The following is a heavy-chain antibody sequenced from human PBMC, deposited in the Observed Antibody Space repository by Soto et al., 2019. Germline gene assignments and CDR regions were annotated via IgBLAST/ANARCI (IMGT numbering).Heavy chain of an antibody. Sequence: PGGSLRLSCAASGFTFSSYAMSWVRQAPGKGLEWVSAISGSGGSTYYADSVKGRFTISRDNSKNTLDLQMNSLRDEDTAVYYCAKDFSSRLTTVTLNPRHCLDYRAQGTLVPVSS. CDR3: AKDFSSRLTTVTLNPRHCLDY. CDR1: GFTFSSYA. D-gene: IGHD4-4*01. V-gene: IGHV3-23*01. CDR2: ISGSGGST. J-gene: IGHJ4*02.